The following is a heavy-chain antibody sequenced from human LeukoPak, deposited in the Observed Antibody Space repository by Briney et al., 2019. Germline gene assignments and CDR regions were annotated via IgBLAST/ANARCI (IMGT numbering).Heavy chain of an antibody. J-gene: IGHJ4*02. CDR2: IIPIFGTA. Sequence: SVKVSCKASGGTFSSYAISWVRQAPGQGLEWMGGIIPIFGTANYAQKFQGRVTITADESTSTAYMELSSLRSEDTAVYYCARVPQARGYSYGIDYWGQGTLVTVPS. CDR3: ARVPQARGYSYGIDY. CDR1: GGTFSSYA. V-gene: IGHV1-69*13. D-gene: IGHD5-18*01.